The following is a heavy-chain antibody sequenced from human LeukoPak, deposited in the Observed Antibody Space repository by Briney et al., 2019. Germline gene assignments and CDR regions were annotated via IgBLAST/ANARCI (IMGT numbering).Heavy chain of an antibody. V-gene: IGHV3-15*01. CDR2: IKSKTGGGTT. J-gene: IGHJ4*02. CDR1: GFTFSNAW. Sequence: PGGSLRLSCAASGFTFSNAWMSWVRQAPGKGLEWVGRIKSKTGGGTTDYAAPVKGRFTTSRDDSKNTLYLQMNSLKTEDTAVYYCTSPYYYGSGSYLWGQGTLVTVSS. CDR3: TSPYYYGSGSYL. D-gene: IGHD3-10*01.